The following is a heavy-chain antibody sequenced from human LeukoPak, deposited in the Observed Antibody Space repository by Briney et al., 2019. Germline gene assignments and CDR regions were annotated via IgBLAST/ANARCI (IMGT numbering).Heavy chain of an antibody. V-gene: IGHV1-46*01. CDR1: GYTFTSYY. D-gene: IGHD5-18*01. Sequence: ASVKVSCKASGYTFTSYYMHWVRQAPGQGLEWMGIINPSGGSTSYAQKFQGRVTITTDESTSTAYMELSSLRSEDTAVYYCARDNIGYSYGYYYMDVWGKGTTVTVSS. CDR2: INPSGGST. J-gene: IGHJ6*03. CDR3: ARDNIGYSYGYYYMDV.